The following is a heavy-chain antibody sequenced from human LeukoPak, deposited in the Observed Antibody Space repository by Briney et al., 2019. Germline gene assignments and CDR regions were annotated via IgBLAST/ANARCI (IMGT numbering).Heavy chain of an antibody. V-gene: IGHV1-2*02. CDR3: ARAQRGYSYLNVTY. D-gene: IGHD5-18*01. CDR2: INPNSGGT. CDR1: GYTFTGYY. J-gene: IGHJ4*02. Sequence: GASVKVSCKASGYTFTGYYMHWVRQAPGQGLEWMGWINPNSGGTNYAQKFQGRVTMTRDTSISTAYMELSRLRSDDTAVYYCARAQRGYSYLNVTYWGQGTLVTASS.